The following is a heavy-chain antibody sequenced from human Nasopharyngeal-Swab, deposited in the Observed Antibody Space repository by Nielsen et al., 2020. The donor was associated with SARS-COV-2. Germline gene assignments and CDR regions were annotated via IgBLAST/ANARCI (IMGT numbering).Heavy chain of an antibody. V-gene: IGHV5-51*01. CDR2: IYPGDSTT. J-gene: IGHJ4*02. D-gene: IGHD4/OR15-4a*01. Sequence: GESLKISCQGSGYSFSTYWIGWVRQMPGKGLEWMGIIYPGDSTTKYRTSFQGQVTISADKSISTAYLQWSSLKASDTAMYFCARLYGGYVDYWGQGTLVTVSS. CDR3: ARLYGGYVDY. CDR1: GYSFSTYW.